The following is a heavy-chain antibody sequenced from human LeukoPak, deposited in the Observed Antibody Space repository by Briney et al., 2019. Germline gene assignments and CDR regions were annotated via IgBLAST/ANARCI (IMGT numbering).Heavy chain of an antibody. J-gene: IGHJ4*02. Sequence: PGASLRLSCVASGFTFSTYAMSWLRRAPGKGLEWVSAISGSDPGTYYADSVKGRFTISRDNSKNTLYLQMNSLRVEDTAIYYCAKEDIAGNGFPFDSWGQGTMVTVSS. CDR2: ISGSDPGT. CDR3: AKEDIAGNGFPFDS. V-gene: IGHV3-23*01. CDR1: GFTFSTYA. D-gene: IGHD5-12*01.